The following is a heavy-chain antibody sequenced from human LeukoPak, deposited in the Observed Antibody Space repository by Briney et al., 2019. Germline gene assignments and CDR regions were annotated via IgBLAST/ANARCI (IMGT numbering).Heavy chain of an antibody. J-gene: IGHJ4*02. CDR2: IYYSGST. Sequence: SQTLSLTCTVSGGSISSGDYYWSWIRQPPGKGLEWIGYIYYSGSTNYNPSLKSRVTISVDTSKNQFSLKLSSVTAADTAVYYCARFYDSSGYLHFDYWGQGTLVTVSS. CDR1: GGSISSGDYY. CDR3: ARFYDSSGYLHFDY. D-gene: IGHD3-22*01. V-gene: IGHV4-61*08.